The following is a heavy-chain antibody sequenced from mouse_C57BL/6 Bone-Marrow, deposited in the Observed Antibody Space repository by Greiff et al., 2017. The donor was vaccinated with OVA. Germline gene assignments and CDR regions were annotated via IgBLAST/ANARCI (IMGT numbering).Heavy chain of an antibody. CDR2: ISDGGSYT. J-gene: IGHJ3*01. V-gene: IGHV5-4*01. D-gene: IGHD3-3*01. CDR3: ARDPGTVFAD. Sequence: DVMLVESGGGLVKPGGSLKLSCAASGFTFRSYAMAWVRQTPEKRLEWVATISDGGSYTYYPDNVKGRFTISRDNAKNNLYLQMSQLKSEDTAMYYCARDPGTVFADWGQGTLVTVSA. CDR1: GFTFRSYA.